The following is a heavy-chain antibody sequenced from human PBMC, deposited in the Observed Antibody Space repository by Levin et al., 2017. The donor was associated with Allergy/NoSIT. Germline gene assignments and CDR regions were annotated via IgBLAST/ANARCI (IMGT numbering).Heavy chain of an antibody. CDR1: GYTFTSYY. CDR2: INPSGGST. D-gene: IGHD2-21*02. CDR3: ARGRGEYCGGDCYSSDY. Sequence: ASVKVSCKASGYTFTSYYMHWVRQAPGQGLEWMGIINPSGGSTSYAQKFQGRVTMTRDTSTSTVYMELSSLRSEDTAVYYCARGRGEYCGGDCYSSDYWGQGTLVTVSS. J-gene: IGHJ4*02. V-gene: IGHV1-46*01.